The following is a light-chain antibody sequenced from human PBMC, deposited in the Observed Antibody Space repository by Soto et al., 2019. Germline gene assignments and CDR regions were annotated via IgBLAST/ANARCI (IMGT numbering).Light chain of an antibody. Sequence: QSVLTQPASVSGSPGQSITISCTGTSSDVGGYNYVSWYQQHPGKAPKLMIYDVSNRPSGVSNRFSGSKSGNTASLTISGIQAGDEANYYCSSYTSSSTVFGGGTKLTVL. J-gene: IGLJ2*01. CDR1: SSDVGGYNY. V-gene: IGLV2-14*01. CDR2: DVS. CDR3: SSYTSSSTV.